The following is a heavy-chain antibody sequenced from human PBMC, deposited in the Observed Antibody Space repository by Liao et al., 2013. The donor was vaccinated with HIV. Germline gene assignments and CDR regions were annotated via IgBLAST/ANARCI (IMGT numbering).Heavy chain of an antibody. CDR3: ARGPRGTVTGPVRFDY. CDR1: DGSFSGYY. V-gene: IGHV4-34*01. Sequence: QAQLQQWGAGLLKPSETLSLTCAVYDGSFSGYYWSWIRQSPGKGLEWIGEINHSGKTNYNPSLKSRVTISVDTSKNQFSLKLNSVTAADTAVYYCARGPRGTVTGPVRFDYWGQGTLVTVSS. CDR2: INHSGKT. J-gene: IGHJ4*02. D-gene: IGHD6-19*01.